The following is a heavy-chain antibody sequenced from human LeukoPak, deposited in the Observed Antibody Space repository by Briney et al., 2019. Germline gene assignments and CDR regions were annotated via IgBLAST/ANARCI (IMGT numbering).Heavy chain of an antibody. Sequence: PGGSLRLSCAASGFTFSSYWMSWVRQAPGKGLEWVANIKQDGSEKYYVDSVKGRFTISRDNTKNSLYLQMNSLRAEDTAVYYCARDTGYYGSGSYYMDVWGQGTTVTVSS. J-gene: IGHJ6*02. D-gene: IGHD3-10*01. CDR2: IKQDGSEK. V-gene: IGHV3-7*01. CDR1: GFTFSSYW. CDR3: ARDTGYYGSGSYYMDV.